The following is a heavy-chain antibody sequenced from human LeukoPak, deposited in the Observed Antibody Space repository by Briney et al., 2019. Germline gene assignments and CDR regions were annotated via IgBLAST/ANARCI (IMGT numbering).Heavy chain of an antibody. D-gene: IGHD2-2*01. CDR2: ISWNSGSI. V-gene: IGHV3-9*01. Sequence: PGGSLRLSCAASGFTFSSYAMSWVRQAPGKGLEWVSGISWNSGSIGYADSVKGRFTISRDNAKNTLYLQMNSLRAEDTAVYYCARDGGVPAAKAFDIWGQGTMVTVSS. CDR1: GFTFSSYA. CDR3: ARDGGVPAAKAFDI. J-gene: IGHJ3*02.